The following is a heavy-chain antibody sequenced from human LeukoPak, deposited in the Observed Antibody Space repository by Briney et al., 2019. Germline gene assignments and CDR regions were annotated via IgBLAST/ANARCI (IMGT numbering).Heavy chain of an antibody. J-gene: IGHJ5*02. CDR1: GGSFSGYY. CDR3: ARGFGKGSGRNWFDP. Sequence: PSETLSLTCAVYGGSFSGYYWSWIRQPPGKGLEWIGEINHSGSTNYNPSLKSRVTISADTSKNQFSLKLSSVTAADTAVYYCARGFGKGSGRNWFDPWGQGTLVTVSS. CDR2: INHSGST. D-gene: IGHD3-10*01. V-gene: IGHV4-34*01.